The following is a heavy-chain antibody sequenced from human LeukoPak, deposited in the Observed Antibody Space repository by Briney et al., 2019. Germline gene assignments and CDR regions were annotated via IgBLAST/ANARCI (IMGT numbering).Heavy chain of an antibody. CDR3: AKDFGPYYYDSSGYYPDY. V-gene: IGHV3-30*02. Sequence: GGSLRLSCAASGFTFSSYGMHWVRQAPGKGLEWVAFIRYDGSNKYYADSVKGRFTISRDNSKNTLYLQMNSLRAEDTAVYYCAKDFGPYYYDSSGYYPDYWGQGTLVTVSS. CDR2: IRYDGSNK. CDR1: GFTFSSYG. D-gene: IGHD3-22*01. J-gene: IGHJ4*02.